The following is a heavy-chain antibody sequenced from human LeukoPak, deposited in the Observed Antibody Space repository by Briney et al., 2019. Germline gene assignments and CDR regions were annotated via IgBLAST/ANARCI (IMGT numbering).Heavy chain of an antibody. J-gene: IGHJ4*02. CDR1: GFTFSSYA. CDR2: IYSGGST. Sequence: GGSLRLSCAASGFTFSSYAMSWVRQAPGKGLEWVSVIYSGGSTYYADSVKGRFTISRDNSKNTLYLQMNSLRAEDTAVYYCAKDRGDYFDTTSQSFDSWGQGTLVTVSS. D-gene: IGHD3-22*01. V-gene: IGHV3-23*03. CDR3: AKDRGDYFDTTSQSFDS.